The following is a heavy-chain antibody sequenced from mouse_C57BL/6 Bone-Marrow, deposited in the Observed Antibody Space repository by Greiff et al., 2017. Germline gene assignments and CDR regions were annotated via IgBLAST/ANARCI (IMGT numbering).Heavy chain of an antibody. V-gene: IGHV1-72*01. Sequence: QVQLQQPGAELVKPGASVKLSCTASGYTFTSYWMQWVQQRPGRGLEWIGRIDPNSGGTKYNEKFKSKATLTVDKPSSTGYMQLGSLTSEDSAVYYDARGWRFAYWGQGTLVTVSA. CDR3: ARGWRFAY. CDR2: IDPNSGGT. J-gene: IGHJ3*01. CDR1: GYTFTSYW. D-gene: IGHD3-3*01.